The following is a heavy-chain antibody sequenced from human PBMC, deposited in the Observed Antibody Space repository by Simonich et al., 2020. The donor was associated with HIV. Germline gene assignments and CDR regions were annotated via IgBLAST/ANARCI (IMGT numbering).Heavy chain of an antibody. CDR1: GGSFSTYY. V-gene: IGHV4-34*01. CDR3: ARQSGYVDAFDT. J-gene: IGHJ3*02. CDR2: NDHSGST. D-gene: IGHD5-12*01. Sequence: QVQLQQWGAGLLKSSETLSLTCAIYGGSFSTYYWKWIRQPPGKGREWSGENDHSGSTNYNPSLKSRVTISVDTSKNQFSLKLTSVTAADTAVYYCARQSGYVDAFDTWGQGTMVTVSS.